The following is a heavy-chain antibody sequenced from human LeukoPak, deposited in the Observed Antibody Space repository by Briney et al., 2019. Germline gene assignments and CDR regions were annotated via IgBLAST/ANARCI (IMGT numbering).Heavy chain of an antibody. CDR1: GGSFSGYY. Sequence: SETLSLTCAVYGGSFSGYYWSWIRKPPGKGLEWIGEINHSGSTNYNPSLKSRVTISVDTSKNQFSLKLSSVTAADTAVYYCARYVVVAASDAFDIWGQGTMVTVSS. J-gene: IGHJ3*02. D-gene: IGHD2-15*01. CDR3: ARYVVVAASDAFDI. CDR2: INHSGST. V-gene: IGHV4-34*01.